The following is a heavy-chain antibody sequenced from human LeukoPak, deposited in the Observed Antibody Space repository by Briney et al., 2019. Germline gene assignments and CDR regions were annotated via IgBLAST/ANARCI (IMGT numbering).Heavy chain of an antibody. CDR1: GGSISSYY. D-gene: IGHD6-19*01. J-gene: IGHJ6*02. CDR3: VREDSSGWSPYYYGMDV. V-gene: IGHV4-4*07. CDR2: IYTSGST. Sequence: SETLSLTCTVSGGSISSYYWSWIRQPAGKGLEWIGRIYTSGSTNYNPSLKSRVTMSVDTSKNQFSLKLSSVTAADTAVYYCVREDSSGWSPYYYGMDVWGQGTTVTVSS.